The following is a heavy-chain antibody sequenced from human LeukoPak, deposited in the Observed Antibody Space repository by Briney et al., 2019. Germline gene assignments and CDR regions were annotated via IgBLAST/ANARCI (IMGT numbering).Heavy chain of an antibody. D-gene: IGHD3-22*01. V-gene: IGHV4-39*01. CDR1: GXSISSSSYY. CDR3: ARDFYDSSGYYAFDI. Sequence: SETLSLTCTVSGXSISSSSYYWGWIRQPPGKGLEWIGSIYYSGSTYYNPSLKSRVTISVDTSKNQFSLKLSSVTAADTAVYYCARDFYDSSGYYAFDIWGQGIMVTVSS. CDR2: IYYSGST. J-gene: IGHJ3*02.